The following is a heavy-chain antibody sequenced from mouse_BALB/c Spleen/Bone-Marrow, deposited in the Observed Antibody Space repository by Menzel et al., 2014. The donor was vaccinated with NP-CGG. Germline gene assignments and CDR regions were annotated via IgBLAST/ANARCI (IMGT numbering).Heavy chain of an antibody. D-gene: IGHD2-4*01. CDR3: GRDNYYDYDGFAY. Sequence: EVHLVESGGGLVQPGGSLKISCAASGFTFSSYGTSWVRQTPDKRLDLVATINSNGGSTYYPDSVKGRFTISRDNAKNTLYLQMSSLKSEDTAMYYCGRDNYYDYDGFAYWGQGTLVTVSA. J-gene: IGHJ3*01. CDR1: GFTFSSYG. CDR2: INSNGGST. V-gene: IGHV5-6-3*01.